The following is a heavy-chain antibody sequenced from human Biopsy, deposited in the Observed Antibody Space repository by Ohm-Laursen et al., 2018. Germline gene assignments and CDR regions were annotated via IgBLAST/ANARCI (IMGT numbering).Heavy chain of an antibody. CDR2: INQSGRT. D-gene: IGHD2-15*01. J-gene: IGHJ4*02. CDR3: GNEVHGRDY. V-gene: IGHV4-34*08. CDR1: GKTFSDYY. Sequence: GTLSLTCKVYGKTFSDYYWSWIRQPPGKGLEWIGQINQSGRTNYNPSLKSRVNISADKSDNQFSLKLTSVTSADTAVYFCGNEVHGRDYWGLGALVTVSS.